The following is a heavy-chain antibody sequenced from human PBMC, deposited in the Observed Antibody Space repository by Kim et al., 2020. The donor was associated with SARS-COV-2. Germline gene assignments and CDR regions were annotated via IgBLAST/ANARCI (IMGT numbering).Heavy chain of an antibody. D-gene: IGHD2-2*01. CDR1: GGSIPSYY. Sequence: SETLSLTCTVSGGSIPSYYWSWIRQPPGKGLEWIGYIYYSGSTNYNPSLKSRVTISVDTSKNQFSLKLTSVTAADTAVYYCARISTETFDPWGQGTLVTVSS. CDR2: IYYSGST. V-gene: IGHV4-59*13. J-gene: IGHJ5*02. CDR3: ARISTETFDP.